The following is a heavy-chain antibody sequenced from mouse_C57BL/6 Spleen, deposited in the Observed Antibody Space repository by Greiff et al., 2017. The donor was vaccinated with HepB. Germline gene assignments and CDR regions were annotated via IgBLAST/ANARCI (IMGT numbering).Heavy chain of an antibody. CDR3: ARGSNYGGDAMDY. V-gene: IGHV1-80*01. D-gene: IGHD2-5*01. CDR2: IYPGDGDT. Sequence: VQLQQSGAELVKPGASVKISCKASGYAFSSYWMNWVKQRPGKGLEWIGQIYPGDGDTNYNGKFKGKATLTADKSSSTAYMQLSSLTSEDSAVYFCARGSNYGGDAMDYWGQGTSVTVSS. CDR1: GYAFSSYW. J-gene: IGHJ4*01.